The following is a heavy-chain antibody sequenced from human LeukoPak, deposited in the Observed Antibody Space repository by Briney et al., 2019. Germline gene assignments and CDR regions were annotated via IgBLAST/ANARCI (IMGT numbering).Heavy chain of an antibody. CDR1: GFTFSSYS. CDR3: ARDQWLVRPDLHPNAFDI. Sequence: GGSLRLSCAASGFTFSSYSMNWVRQAPGKGLEWVSSISSSSSYIYYADSVKGRFTTSRDNAKNSLYLQMNSLRAEDTAVYYCARDQWLVRPDLHPNAFDIWGQGTMVTVSS. D-gene: IGHD6-19*01. CDR2: ISSSSSYI. V-gene: IGHV3-21*01. J-gene: IGHJ3*02.